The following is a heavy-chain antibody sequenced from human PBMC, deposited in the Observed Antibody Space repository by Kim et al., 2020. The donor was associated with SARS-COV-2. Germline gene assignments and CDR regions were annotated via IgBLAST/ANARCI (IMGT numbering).Heavy chain of an antibody. J-gene: IGHJ6*02. CDR2: VCYSGST. Sequence: SETLSLTCTVSGGSISSYCWSWIRQPPGKGLEWVGYVCYSGSTNNNPSLKCQGTISVDTSKNQFSLKLSSVTAADPAVYYCARDDSSSGGMDVWGQGTTVTVSS. D-gene: IGHD6-6*01. V-gene: IGHV4-59*01. CDR1: GGSISSYC. CDR3: ARDDSSSGGMDV.